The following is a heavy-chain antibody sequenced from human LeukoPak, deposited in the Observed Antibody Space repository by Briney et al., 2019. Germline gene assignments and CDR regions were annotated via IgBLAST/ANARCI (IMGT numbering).Heavy chain of an antibody. CDR1: GGSISSYY. CDR3: ARVYGVSHYYYYMDV. CDR2: IYTSGST. J-gene: IGHJ6*03. V-gene: IGHV4-4*07. Sequence: SETLSLTCTVSGGSISSYYWSWIRQPAGKGLEWIGRIYTSGSTNYNPSLKSRVTMSVDTSKNQFSLKLSSVTAADTAVYYCARVYGVSHYYYYMDVWGKGTTVTISS. D-gene: IGHD4-17*01.